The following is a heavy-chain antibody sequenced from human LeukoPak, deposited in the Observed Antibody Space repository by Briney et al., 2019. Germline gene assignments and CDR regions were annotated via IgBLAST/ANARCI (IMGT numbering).Heavy chain of an antibody. CDR2: IYADGTT. Sequence: PGGSLRLSCAASGFTVSNDYMAWVRQDPGKGLEWVSLIYADGTTFYTDSVKGRFTMSRDNFKNTLYLQMNSLRPEDTALYYCARDLAGAQNWVALDPWGQGTLVTVSS. V-gene: IGHV3-66*02. J-gene: IGHJ5*02. D-gene: IGHD7-27*01. CDR1: GFTVSNDY. CDR3: ARDLAGAQNWVALDP.